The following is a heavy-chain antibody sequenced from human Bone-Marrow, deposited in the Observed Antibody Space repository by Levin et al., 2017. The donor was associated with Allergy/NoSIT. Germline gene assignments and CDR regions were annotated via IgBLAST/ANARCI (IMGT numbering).Heavy chain of an antibody. CDR2: IIPIFGTA. Sequence: ASVKVSCKASGGTFSSYAISWVRQAPGQGLEWMGGIIPIFGTANYAQKFQGRVTITADKSTSTAYMELSSLRSEDTAVYYCARVTGGSGWSAEWYYYGMDVWGQGTTVTVSS. J-gene: IGHJ6*02. D-gene: IGHD6-19*01. CDR3: ARVTGGSGWSAEWYYYGMDV. V-gene: IGHV1-69*06. CDR1: GGTFSSYA.